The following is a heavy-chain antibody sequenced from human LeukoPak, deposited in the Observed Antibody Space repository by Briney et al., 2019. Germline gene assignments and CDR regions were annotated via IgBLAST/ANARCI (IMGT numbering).Heavy chain of an antibody. Sequence: SVKVSCKASGGTFSSYAISWVRQAPGQGLEWMGRIIPIFGIANHAQKFQGRVTITADKSTSTAYMELSSLRSEDTAVYYCARDNPDYPPWDHYYYGMDVWGQGTTVTVSS. CDR2: IIPIFGIA. CDR3: ARDNPDYPPWDHYYYGMDV. V-gene: IGHV1-69*04. D-gene: IGHD1-26*01. CDR1: GGTFSSYA. J-gene: IGHJ6*02.